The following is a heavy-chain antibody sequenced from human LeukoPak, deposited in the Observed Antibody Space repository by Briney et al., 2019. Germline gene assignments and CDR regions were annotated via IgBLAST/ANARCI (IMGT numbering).Heavy chain of an antibody. D-gene: IGHD1-26*01. CDR3: ARTVGNRPDC. CDR2: IKSKADGGTT. V-gene: IGHV3-15*01. J-gene: IGHJ4*02. CDR1: GFTFSSYA. Sequence: GGSLRLSCAASGFTFSSYAMSWVRQAPGKGLEWVGRIKSKADGGTTDYAAPVKGRFTISRDDSKNTLYLQMNSLTAEDTAVYYCARTVGNRPDCWGQGTLVTVSS.